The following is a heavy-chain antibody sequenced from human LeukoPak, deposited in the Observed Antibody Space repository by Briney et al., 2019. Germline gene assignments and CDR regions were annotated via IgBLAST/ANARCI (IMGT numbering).Heavy chain of an antibody. J-gene: IGHJ4*02. CDR2: ISYDGSNK. D-gene: IGHD3-22*01. Sequence: GGSLRLSCAASGFTFSSYAMHWVRQAPSKGLEWVAVISYDGSNKYYADSVKGRFTNSRDNSKNTLYLQMNSLRAEDTAVYYCARDRDSSGYFVYWGQGTLVTVSS. CDR3: ARDRDSSGYFVY. CDR1: GFTFSSYA. V-gene: IGHV3-30*04.